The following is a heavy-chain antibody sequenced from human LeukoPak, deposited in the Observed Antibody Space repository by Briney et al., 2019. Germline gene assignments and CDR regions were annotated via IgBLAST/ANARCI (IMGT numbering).Heavy chain of an antibody. V-gene: IGHV1-69*05. D-gene: IGHD6-19*01. J-gene: IGHJ4*02. CDR3: GRELGRQWLVD. CDR2: IIPIFGTA. Sequence: SVKVSCRASGGTFSSYAISWVRQAPGQGLEWMGRIIPIFGTANYAQKFQGRVTITTDESTSTAYMELSSLRSEDTAVYYCGRELGRQWLVDWGQGTLVTVSS. CDR1: GGTFSSYA.